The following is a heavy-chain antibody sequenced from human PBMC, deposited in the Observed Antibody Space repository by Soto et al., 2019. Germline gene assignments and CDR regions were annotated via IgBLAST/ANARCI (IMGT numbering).Heavy chain of an antibody. CDR3: ATHSEGYCSSTSCYDAFDI. Sequence: ASVKVSCKASGYTFTSYDINWVRQATGQGLEWMGWMNPNSGNTGYAQKFQGRVTMTRNTSISTAYMELSSLRSEDTAVYYCATHSEGYCSSTSCYDAFDIWGQGTMVTVS. CDR1: GYTFTSYD. CDR2: MNPNSGNT. V-gene: IGHV1-8*01. J-gene: IGHJ3*02. D-gene: IGHD2-2*01.